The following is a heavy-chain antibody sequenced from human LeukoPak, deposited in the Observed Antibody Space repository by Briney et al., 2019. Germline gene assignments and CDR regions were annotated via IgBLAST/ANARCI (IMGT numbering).Heavy chain of an antibody. CDR1: GGTFSSYD. CDR3: ARDRSPGSTVTPEYNWFDP. D-gene: IGHD4-17*01. J-gene: IGHJ5*02. CDR2: INPNSGCT. V-gene: IGHV1-2*02. Sequence: SSVKVSCMASGGTFSSYDISWLRQAPGQGLEWMGWINPNSGCTNYAQKFRGRVTMTRDTSISTAYMALSRLRSDDTAVYYCARDRSPGSTVTPEYNWFDPWGQGTLVTVSS.